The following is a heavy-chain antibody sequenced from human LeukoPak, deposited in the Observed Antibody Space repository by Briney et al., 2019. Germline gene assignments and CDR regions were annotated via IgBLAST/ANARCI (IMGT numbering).Heavy chain of an antibody. CDR3: AKDRLRYSSGWNGGYFDY. Sequence: TGGSLRLSCAASGFTFSSYGMHWVRQAPGKGLEWVAFIRYDGSNKYYADSVKGRFTMSRDNSKNTLYLQMNSLRAEDTAVYYCAKDRLRYSSGWNGGYFDYWGQGTLVTVSS. V-gene: IGHV3-30*02. J-gene: IGHJ4*02. CDR2: IRYDGSNK. D-gene: IGHD6-19*01. CDR1: GFTFSSYG.